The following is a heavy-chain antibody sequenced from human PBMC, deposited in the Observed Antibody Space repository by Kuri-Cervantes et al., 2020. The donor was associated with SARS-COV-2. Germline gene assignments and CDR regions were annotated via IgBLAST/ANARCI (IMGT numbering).Heavy chain of an antibody. CDR2: ISPDGANT. V-gene: IGHV3-64D*09. J-gene: IGHJ4*02. CDR3: VRVVPLAGSRGHFDS. CDR1: GFRLSGYP. Sequence: GESLKISCSASGFRLSGYPMHWVRQAPGKGLEYVSAISPDGANTYYADSAKGRFTISRDNYRNTLSLQMNGLTAEDTGIYYCVRVVPLAGSRGHFDSWGQGTSVTVSS. D-gene: IGHD6-19*01.